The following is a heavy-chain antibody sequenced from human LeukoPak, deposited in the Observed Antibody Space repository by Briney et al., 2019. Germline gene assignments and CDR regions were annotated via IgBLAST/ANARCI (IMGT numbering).Heavy chain of an antibody. J-gene: IGHJ4*02. Sequence: SETLSLTCTVSGGSISSYYWSWIRQPPGKGLEWIGYIYYSGSTNYNPSLKSRVTISVDTSKNQFSLKLSSVTAADTAVYYCARDIDGYNYYLDYWGQGTLVTVSS. CDR2: IYYSGST. CDR1: GGSISSYY. CDR3: ARDIDGYNYYLDY. V-gene: IGHV4-59*01. D-gene: IGHD5-24*01.